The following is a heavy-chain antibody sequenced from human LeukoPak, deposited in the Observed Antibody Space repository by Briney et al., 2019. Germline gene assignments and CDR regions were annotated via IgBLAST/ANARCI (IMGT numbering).Heavy chain of an antibody. CDR1: AFTFSNYW. CDR2: IKKDGSEK. V-gene: IGHV3-7*01. D-gene: IGHD2-15*01. J-gene: IGHJ4*02. Sequence: PGRSLRLSCAASAFTFSNYWMSWVRQAPGKGLEWVANIKKDGSEKYYVDSVKGRFTISRDNAKNSLYLQMNSLRAEDTAVYYCAKGEDIVVVVAATDLFDYWGQGTLVTVSS. CDR3: AKGEDIVVVVAATDLFDY.